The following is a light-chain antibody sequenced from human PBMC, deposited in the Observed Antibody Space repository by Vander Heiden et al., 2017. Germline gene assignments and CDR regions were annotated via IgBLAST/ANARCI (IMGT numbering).Light chain of an antibody. CDR2: GAS. CDR1: QSVSSN. CDR3: QQYNNWPPHT. V-gene: IGKV3-15*01. Sequence: VMTQSPATLSVSPGERATLSCRASQSVSSNLAWYQQKPGQAPRLLIYGASTRATGIPARFSGSGSGTEFTLTISSLQSEDFAVYYCQQYNNWPPHTFGQGTKLEIK. J-gene: IGKJ2*01.